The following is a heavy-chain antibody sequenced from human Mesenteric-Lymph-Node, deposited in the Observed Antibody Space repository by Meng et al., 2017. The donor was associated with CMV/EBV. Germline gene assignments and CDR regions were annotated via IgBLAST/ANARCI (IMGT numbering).Heavy chain of an antibody. CDR3: ARDGYYYGSGSSLRYYYYGMDV. CDR2: IENSGETI. Sequence: GGSLRLSCAASGFTFSDYYMSWIRQAPGKGLEWISYIENSGETIYYADSVKGRFTISRDNAKNSLYLQMNSLRAEDTAVYYCARDGYYYGSGSSLRYYYYGMDVWGQGTTVTVSS. V-gene: IGHV3-11*04. CDR1: GFTFSDYY. D-gene: IGHD3-10*01. J-gene: IGHJ6*02.